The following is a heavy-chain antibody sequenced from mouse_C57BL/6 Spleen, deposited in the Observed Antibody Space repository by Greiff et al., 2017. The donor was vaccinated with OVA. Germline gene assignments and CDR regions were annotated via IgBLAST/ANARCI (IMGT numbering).Heavy chain of an antibody. CDR3: ARKGDYSPGYIDD. J-gene: IGHJ1*03. V-gene: IGHV2-2*01. Sequence: VQLQQSGPGLVQPSQCLSISCTVSGFSLTSYGVHWVRQSPGQGLEWLGVIWSGGSTAYNTAFIYRQINSKDKSKSRIFVRMNSLQADDTAIYYCARKGDYSPGYIDDWGTGTTVTVSS. D-gene: IGHD2-12*01. CDR2: IWSGGST. CDR1: GFSLTSYG.